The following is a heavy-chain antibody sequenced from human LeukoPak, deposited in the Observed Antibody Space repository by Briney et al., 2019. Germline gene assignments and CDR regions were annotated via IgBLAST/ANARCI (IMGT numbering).Heavy chain of an antibody. V-gene: IGHV3-30*04. J-gene: IGHJ4*02. D-gene: IGHD5-12*01. CDR1: GFTFSSYA. Sequence: GGSLRLSCAASGFTFSSYAMHWVRQAPGKGLEWVAVISYDGSNKYYADSVKGRFTISRDNSKNTLYLQMNSLRAEDTAVYYCARGGYSGYTFDYWGQGTLVTVSS. CDR3: ARGGYSGYTFDY. CDR2: ISYDGSNK.